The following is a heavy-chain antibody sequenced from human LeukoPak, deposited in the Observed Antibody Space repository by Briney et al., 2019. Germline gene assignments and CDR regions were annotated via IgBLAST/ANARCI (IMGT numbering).Heavy chain of an antibody. CDR1: GGSISSGDYY. J-gene: IGHJ4*02. CDR3: ARHSVTYWDFDY. V-gene: IGHV4-61*08. D-gene: IGHD1-26*01. CDR2: IHYTGST. Sequence: SETLSLTCTVSGGSISSGDYYWSWIRQPPGKGPEWIGYIHYTGSTSYNPSLKSRVTISVDTSKNQFSLKLSSVSAADTAFYYCARHSVTYWDFDYWGQGTLVTVSS.